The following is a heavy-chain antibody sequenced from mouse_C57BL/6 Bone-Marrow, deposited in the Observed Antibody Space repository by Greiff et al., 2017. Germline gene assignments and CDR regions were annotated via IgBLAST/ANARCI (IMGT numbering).Heavy chain of an antibody. Sequence: EVQLQQSGPELVKPGASVKISCKASGYSFTDYNMNWVKQSNGKSLEWIGVINPNYGTTSYNQKFKGKATLTVDQSSSTAYMQLTSLPSEDSAVSSFAISSRHPSYAMYYCCPCPSLPVSS. CDR1: GYSFTDYN. V-gene: IGHV1-39*01. J-gene: IGHJ4*01. D-gene: IGHD6-1*01. CDR2: INPNYGTT. CDR3: AISSRHPSYAMYY.